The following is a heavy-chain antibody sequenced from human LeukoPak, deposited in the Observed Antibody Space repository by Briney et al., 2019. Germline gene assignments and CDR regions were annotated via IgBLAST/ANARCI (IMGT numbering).Heavy chain of an antibody. Sequence: GGSLRLPCAASGFTLSSYWMHWVRQAPGKGLVWVSRVSSDGTITNYADSVKGRFTISRDNAKNTLYLQMNSLRVEDTAVYYCARFSPPPTWGQGTLVTVSS. V-gene: IGHV3-74*01. CDR1: GFTLSSYW. CDR2: VSSDGTIT. CDR3: ARFSPPPT. J-gene: IGHJ4*02.